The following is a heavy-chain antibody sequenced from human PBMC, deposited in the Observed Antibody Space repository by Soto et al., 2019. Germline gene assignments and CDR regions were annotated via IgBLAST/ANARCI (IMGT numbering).Heavy chain of an antibody. CDR1: GGTFSSYA. J-gene: IGHJ3*02. D-gene: IGHD4-17*01. V-gene: IGHV1-69*06. CDR2: IIPIFGTA. Sequence: ASVKVSCKASGGTFSSYAISWVRQAPGQGLEWMGGIIPIFGTANYAQKFQGRVTITADKSTSTAYMELSSLRSEDTAVYYRATGRYGDYGAFDIWGQGTMVTVSS. CDR3: ATGRYGDYGAFDI.